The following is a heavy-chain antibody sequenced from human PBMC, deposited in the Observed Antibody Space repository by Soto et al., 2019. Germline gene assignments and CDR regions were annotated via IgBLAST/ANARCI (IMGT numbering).Heavy chain of an antibody. D-gene: IGHD3-3*01. CDR1: GFPLRSYG. Sequence: PGGSLRLSCAASGFPLRSYGMHWVRQAPGKGLEWVAVISYDGSNKYYADSVKGRFTISRDNSKNTLYLQMNSLRAEDTAVYYCAKDHGFLEWYYYYYYMDVWGKGTTVTVSS. CDR3: AKDHGFLEWYYYYYYMDV. V-gene: IGHV3-30*18. J-gene: IGHJ6*03. CDR2: ISYDGSNK.